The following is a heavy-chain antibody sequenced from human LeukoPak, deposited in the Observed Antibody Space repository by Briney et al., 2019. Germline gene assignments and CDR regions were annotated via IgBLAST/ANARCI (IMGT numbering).Heavy chain of an antibody. Sequence: SETLSLTCAVSGGSISSGGYSWSWIRQPPGKGLEWIGYIYHSGSTYYNPSLKSRVTISVDRSKNQFSLKLSSVTAADTAVYYCARRTLYYYGMDVWGQGTTVTVSS. J-gene: IGHJ6*02. CDR1: GGSISSGGYS. V-gene: IGHV4-30-2*01. CDR2: IYHSGST. CDR3: ARRTLYYYGMDV.